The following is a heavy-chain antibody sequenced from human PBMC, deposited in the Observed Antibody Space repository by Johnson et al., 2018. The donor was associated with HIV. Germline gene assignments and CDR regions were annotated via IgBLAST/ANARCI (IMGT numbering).Heavy chain of an antibody. Sequence: VQLVESGGGLVQPGGSLRLSCAASGCTFSSYDMHWVRQATGKGLEWVSTIGPAGDTYYPGSVKGRFTISRENAKNSLHLQMNSLRADDTAVYYCARGSTVTTLSGAFDIWGQGTLVTVSS. V-gene: IGHV3-13*01. J-gene: IGHJ3*02. CDR2: IGPAGDT. D-gene: IGHD4-11*01. CDR3: ARGSTVTTLSGAFDI. CDR1: GCTFSSYD.